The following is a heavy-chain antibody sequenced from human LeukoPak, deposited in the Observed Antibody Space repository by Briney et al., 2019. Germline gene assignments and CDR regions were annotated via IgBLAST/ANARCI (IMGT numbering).Heavy chain of an antibody. CDR1: GFTFSTYA. CDR3: ARARRIAVAGSFDSLHI. J-gene: IGHJ3*02. D-gene: IGHD6-19*01. CDR2: ISYDGNNK. V-gene: IGHV3-30-3*01. Sequence: QAGGSLRLSCAASGFTFSTYAMHWVRQAPGKGLEWVAVISYDGNNKYYVDSVKGRFTISRDNSKNTLYLQMNSLRAEDTAVYYCARARRIAVAGSFDSLHIWGQGTMVTVSS.